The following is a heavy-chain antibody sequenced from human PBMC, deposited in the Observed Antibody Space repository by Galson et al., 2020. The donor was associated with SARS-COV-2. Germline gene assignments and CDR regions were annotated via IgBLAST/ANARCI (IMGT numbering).Heavy chain of an antibody. V-gene: IGHV4-38-2*02. CDR3: ARALTTVTKFLDS. D-gene: IGHD4-17*01. CDR2: NYHSGST. Sequence: SETLSLTCTVSGYSISSGYNWGWIRQPPGKGLEWIGSNYHSGSTYYNPSLKRRVTISLDTSTNQFSLRLTSVTAADTAVYYCARALTTVTKFLDSWGQGTLVTVSS. J-gene: IGHJ4*02. CDR1: GYSISSGYN.